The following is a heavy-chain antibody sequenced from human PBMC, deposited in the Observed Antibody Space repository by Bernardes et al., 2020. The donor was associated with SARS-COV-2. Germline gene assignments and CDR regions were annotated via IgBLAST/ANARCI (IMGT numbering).Heavy chain of an antibody. CDR2: IFYSGNT. Sequence: SETLSLTCTLSDGSIRHTNIYWGWTPQPQGKGLEWIGSIFYSGNTYYNPSLKSRVTISVDTSKHQFSLKLSSVTAADTAIYYCARPIKNWNYFGAFDIWGHGTVVTVSS. V-gene: IGHV4-39*01. J-gene: IGHJ3*02. CDR3: ARPIKNWNYFGAFDI. CDR1: DGSIRHTNIY. D-gene: IGHD1-7*01.